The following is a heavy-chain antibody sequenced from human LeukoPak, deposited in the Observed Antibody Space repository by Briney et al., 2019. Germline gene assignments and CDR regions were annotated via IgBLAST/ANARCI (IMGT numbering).Heavy chain of an antibody. Sequence: GGSLRLSCAASGFTFSSYGMHWVRQAPGKGLEWVAIIWYDGSKKYYADSVKGRFTMSRDNSKNTLYLQLTSLRAEGTAVYYCAKDLSGYYPNWFDPWGQGTLVAVSS. J-gene: IGHJ5*02. D-gene: IGHD3-9*01. CDR2: IWYDGSKK. V-gene: IGHV3-33*06. CDR1: GFTFSSYG. CDR3: AKDLSGYYPNWFDP.